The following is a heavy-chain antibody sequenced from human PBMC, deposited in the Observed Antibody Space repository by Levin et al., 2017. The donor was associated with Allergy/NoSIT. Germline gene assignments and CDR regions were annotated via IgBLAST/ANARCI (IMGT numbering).Heavy chain of an antibody. Sequence: PGGSLRLSCAASGFTFDDYAMHWVRQAPGKGLEWVSGISWNSGSIGYADSVKGRFTISRDNAKNSLYLQMNSLRAEDTALYYCAKVGYSSSWAAYYYGMDVWGQGTTVTVSS. CDR2: ISWNSGSI. CDR3: AKVGYSSSWAAYYYGMDV. D-gene: IGHD6-13*01. J-gene: IGHJ6*02. V-gene: IGHV3-9*01. CDR1: GFTFDDYA.